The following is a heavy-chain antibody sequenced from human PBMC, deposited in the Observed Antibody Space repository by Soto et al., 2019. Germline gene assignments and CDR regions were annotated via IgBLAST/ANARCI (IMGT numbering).Heavy chain of an antibody. J-gene: IGHJ6*02. Sequence: GASVKVSCKASGGTFSNYAISWVRQAPGQGLEWMGGIIPIFGTANYAQKFQGRVTITADESTSTAYMELSSLRSEDTAVYYCASSSVLGIAAAGPYWDYYYYGMDVWGQGTTVTVSS. D-gene: IGHD6-13*01. CDR3: ASSSVLGIAAAGPYWDYYYYGMDV. CDR1: GGTFSNYA. V-gene: IGHV1-69*13. CDR2: IIPIFGTA.